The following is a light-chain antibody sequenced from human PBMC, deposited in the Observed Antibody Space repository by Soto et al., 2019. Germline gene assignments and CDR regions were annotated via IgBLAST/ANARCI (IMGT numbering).Light chain of an antibody. CDR2: DAS. CDR1: QSVSSY. J-gene: IGKJ4*01. Sequence: EIVMTQSPATLSVCPGERATLSFRASQSVSSYLAWYQQKPGQAPRLLIYDASNRATGIPARFSGSGSGTDFTLTITSLEPEDFAVYYCQHRSNWLAFGGGTKVDIK. CDR3: QHRSNWLA. V-gene: IGKV3-11*01.